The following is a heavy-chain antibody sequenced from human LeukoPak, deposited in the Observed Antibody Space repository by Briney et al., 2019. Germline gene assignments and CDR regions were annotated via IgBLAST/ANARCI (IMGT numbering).Heavy chain of an antibody. J-gene: IGHJ4*02. CDR2: INHSGST. Sequence: PSETLSLTCAVYGGSFSGYYWSWIRQPPGKGLEWIGEINHSGSTNYNPSLKSRVTISVDTSKNQFSLKLSSVTAADTAVYYCARFIAAAGSVWGQGTLVTVSS. CDR3: ARFIAAAGSV. V-gene: IGHV4-34*01. CDR1: GGSFSGYY. D-gene: IGHD6-13*01.